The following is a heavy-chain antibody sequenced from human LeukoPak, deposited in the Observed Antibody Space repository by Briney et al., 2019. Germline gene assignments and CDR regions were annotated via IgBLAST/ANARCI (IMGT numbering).Heavy chain of an antibody. J-gene: IGHJ4*02. CDR2: IDSGGGST. CDR1: GFTFSSYA. Sequence: PGGSLRLSCVASGFTFSSYAMSWVRQAPGKGLEWVATIDSGGGSTHYADSVKGRFTISRDSSKNTLYLQMNSLRAEDTAVYYCARVRSISGEVWGQGTLVTVSS. D-gene: IGHD3-3*01. CDR3: ARVRSISGEV. V-gene: IGHV3-23*01.